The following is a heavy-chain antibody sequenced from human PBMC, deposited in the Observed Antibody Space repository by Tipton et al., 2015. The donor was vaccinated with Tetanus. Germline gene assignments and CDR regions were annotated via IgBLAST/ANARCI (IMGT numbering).Heavy chain of an antibody. CDR3: VRDGGSSGWLAY. CDR1: GFIVSSHY. V-gene: IGHV3-53*01. J-gene: IGHJ4*02. CDR2: INGEASDT. D-gene: IGHD6-19*01. Sequence: SLRLSCVASGFIVSSHYMSWVRQAPGKGLEWVSRINGEASDTGYADSVKGRLSISRDNAKNTLYLQMNSLRVEDTAVYYCVRDGGSSGWLAYWGQGTLVTVSS.